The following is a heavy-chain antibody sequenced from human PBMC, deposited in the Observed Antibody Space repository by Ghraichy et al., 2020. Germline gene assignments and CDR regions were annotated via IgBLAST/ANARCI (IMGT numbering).Heavy chain of an antibody. CDR3: ARGRRYCSSTSCYALQVYYYYGMDV. CDR1: GFTFSSYA. CDR2: ISYDGSNK. V-gene: IGHV3-30-3*01. D-gene: IGHD2-2*01. J-gene: IGHJ6*02. Sequence: GGSLRLSCAASGFTFSSYAMHWVRQAPGKGLEWVAVISYDGSNKYYADSVKGRFTISRDNSKNTLYLQMNSLRAEDTAVYYCARGRRYCSSTSCYALQVYYYYGMDVCGQGTTVTVSS.